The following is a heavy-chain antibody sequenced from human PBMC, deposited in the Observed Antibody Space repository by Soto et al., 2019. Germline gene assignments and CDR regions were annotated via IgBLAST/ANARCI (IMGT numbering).Heavy chain of an antibody. D-gene: IGHD6-13*01. J-gene: IGHJ3*02. V-gene: IGHV6-1*01. CDR1: GDSVSSNSAA. Sequence: SQTLSLTCAISGDSVSSNSAAWNWIRQSTSRGLEWLGRTYYRSKWYNDYAVSVKSRITINPDTSKNQFSLQLNSVTPEDTAVYYCARMTRSAGIAAAGTDAFDIWGQGTMVTVSS. CDR2: TYYRSKWYN. CDR3: ARMTRSAGIAAAGTDAFDI.